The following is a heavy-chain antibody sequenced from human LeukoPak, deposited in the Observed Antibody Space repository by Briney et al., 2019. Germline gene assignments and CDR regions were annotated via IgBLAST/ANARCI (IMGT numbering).Heavy chain of an antibody. CDR3: ASLRGYSYGRFDY. V-gene: IGHV1-24*01. J-gene: IGHJ4*02. D-gene: IGHD5-18*01. Sequence: ASVKVSCKVSGYTLTELSMHWVRQAPGKGLEWMGGFDPEDGETIYAQKFQGRVTMTTDTSTRTAYMELSSLRSEDTAVYYCASLRGYSYGRFDYWGQGTLVTVSS. CDR1: GYTLTELS. CDR2: FDPEDGET.